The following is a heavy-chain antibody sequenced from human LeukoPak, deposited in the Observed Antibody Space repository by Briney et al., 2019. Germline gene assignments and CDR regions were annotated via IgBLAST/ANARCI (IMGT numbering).Heavy chain of an antibody. CDR2: IYHSGST. Sequence: SETLSLTCTVSGYSIRSDYYWGWIRQPPGKGLEWIGSIYHSGSTYYKPSLKSRVTISLDMSNNQFSLKLRSVTAADTAVYYCARGPYYFDSWGQGTLVTVSS. CDR3: ARGPYYFDS. CDR1: GYSIRSDYY. J-gene: IGHJ4*02. V-gene: IGHV4-38-2*02.